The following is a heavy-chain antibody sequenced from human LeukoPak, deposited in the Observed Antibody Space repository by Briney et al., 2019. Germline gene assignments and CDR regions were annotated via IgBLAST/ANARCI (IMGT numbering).Heavy chain of an antibody. Sequence: ASVKVSCKASGDTFSSYAINWVRQAPGQGLEWMGWINPDSGDTEYSQRFQGRITLTSDTSVTTAYMELSSLRSDDTAIFYCATVASIRRFYFDFWGQGTLVTVSS. CDR1: GDTFSSYA. CDR2: INPDSGDT. V-gene: IGHV1-2*02. CDR3: ATVASIRRFYFDF. J-gene: IGHJ4*02. D-gene: IGHD3-3*01.